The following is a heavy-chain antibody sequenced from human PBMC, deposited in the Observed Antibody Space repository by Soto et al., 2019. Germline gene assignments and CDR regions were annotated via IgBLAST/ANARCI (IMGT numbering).Heavy chain of an antibody. V-gene: IGHV3-9*01. CDR2: ISWNSGSI. D-gene: IGHD3-22*01. Sequence: EVQLVESGGGLVQPGRSLRLSCAASGFTFDDYAMHWVRQAPGKGLEWVSGISWNSGSIGYADSVKGRFTISRDNAKNSQYLQMNSLRAEDTALYYCAKDIGEFSYYDSSGYYYAYYFDYWGQGTLVTVSS. CDR1: GFTFDDYA. CDR3: AKDIGEFSYYDSSGYYYAYYFDY. J-gene: IGHJ4*02.